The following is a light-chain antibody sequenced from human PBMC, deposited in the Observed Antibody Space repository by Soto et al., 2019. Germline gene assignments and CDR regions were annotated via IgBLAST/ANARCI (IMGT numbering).Light chain of an antibody. CDR2: LEGSGSY. Sequence: QPVLTQSSSASASLGSSVTLTCTLSSGHSTYIIAWHQQQPGKAPRCLMMLEGSGSYNKGSGVPDRCSGSSSGADRYLTVSNPQVEDEADYYCEAWDSNSRVFGGGTKLTVL. CDR1: SGHSTYI. CDR3: EAWDSNSRV. J-gene: IGLJ3*02. V-gene: IGLV4-60*02.